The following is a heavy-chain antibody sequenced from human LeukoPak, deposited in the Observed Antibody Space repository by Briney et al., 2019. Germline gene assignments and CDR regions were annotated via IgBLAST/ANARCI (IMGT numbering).Heavy chain of an antibody. V-gene: IGHV4-59*11. CDR1: GGSISSHY. J-gene: IGHJ4*02. D-gene: IGHD1-26*01. Sequence: PSETLSLTCTVSGGSISSHYWSWIRQPPGKGLEWIGYIYYSGSTNYNPSLKSRVTISVDTSKNQFSLKLSSVTAADTAVYYCARGGWELLSSHNRYFDYWGQGTLVTVSS. CDR3: ARGGWELLSSHNRYFDY. CDR2: IYYSGST.